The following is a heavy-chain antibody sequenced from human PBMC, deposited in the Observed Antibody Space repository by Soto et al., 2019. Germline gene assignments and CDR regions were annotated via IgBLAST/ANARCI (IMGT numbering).Heavy chain of an antibody. V-gene: IGHV3-30-3*01. Sequence: PGGSLRLSCAASGFTFSSYAMHWVRQAPGKGLEWVAVISYDGSNKYYADSVKGRFTISRDNSKNTLYLQMNSLRAEDTAVYYCARERSGATFDYWGQGTLVTVSS. CDR2: ISYDGSNK. CDR3: ARERSGATFDY. D-gene: IGHD1-26*01. J-gene: IGHJ4*02. CDR1: GFTFSSYA.